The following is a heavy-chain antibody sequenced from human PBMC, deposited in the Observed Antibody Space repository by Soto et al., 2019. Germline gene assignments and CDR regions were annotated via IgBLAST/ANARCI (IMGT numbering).Heavy chain of an antibody. V-gene: IGHV1-8*01. CDR2: IHLESRKT. CDR3: PITTGWFAAMAV. Sequence: ASVKVSCKASGDTFSDYDINWVRQAPGQGLEWMGWIHLESRKTSFAQKFQRRLTLTGDTSIDTADMDLTSLTSDDTAVYYCPITTGWFAAMAVWGQGTTVTVSS. CDR1: GDTFSDYD. D-gene: IGHD6-19*01. J-gene: IGHJ6*02.